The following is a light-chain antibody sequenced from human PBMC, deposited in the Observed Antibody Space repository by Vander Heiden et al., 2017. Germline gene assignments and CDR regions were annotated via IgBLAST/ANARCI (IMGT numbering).Light chain of an antibody. CDR1: QSISNF. CDR3: QQTYSLPFT. CDR2: SAS. J-gene: IGKJ4*01. V-gene: IGKV1-39*01. Sequence: DIQMTQSPSSLSANVGDRVAITCRASQSISNFLNWYQHKPGKAPNLLIYSASTLQTGVPSRFSGSSSGTDFTHTISSLQPEDFATYYCQQTYSLPFTFGGGTKTEIK.